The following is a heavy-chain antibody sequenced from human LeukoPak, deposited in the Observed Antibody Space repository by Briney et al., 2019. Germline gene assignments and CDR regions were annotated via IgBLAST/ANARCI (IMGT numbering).Heavy chain of an antibody. CDR3: AKGVDYYGSGSYHPYFDY. CDR1: GFTFSSYA. CDR2: ISGSGGST. Sequence: GGSLRLSCAASGFTFSSYAMRWVRQAPGKGVEGVSAISGSGGSTYYADSGKGRFTISRDNDKKTLYVEMNSLREEDTAVYYCAKGVDYYGSGSYHPYFDYWGQGTLVTVSS. J-gene: IGHJ4*02. V-gene: IGHV3-23*01. D-gene: IGHD3-10*01.